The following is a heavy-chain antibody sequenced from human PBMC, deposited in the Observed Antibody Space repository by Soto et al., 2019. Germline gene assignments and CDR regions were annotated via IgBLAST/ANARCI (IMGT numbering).Heavy chain of an antibody. J-gene: IGHJ4*02. CDR2: INHSGST. D-gene: IGHD2-15*01. V-gene: IGHV4-34*01. Sequence: NPSETLSLTCAVYGGSFSGYYWSWIRQPPGKGLEWIGEINHSGSTNYNPSLKSRVTISVDTSKNQFSLKLSSVTAAATAVYYCGRAGKAYCSGGSCYGVSYFDHWGQGTLVTVSS. CDR3: GRAGKAYCSGGSCYGVSYFDH. CDR1: GGSFSGYY.